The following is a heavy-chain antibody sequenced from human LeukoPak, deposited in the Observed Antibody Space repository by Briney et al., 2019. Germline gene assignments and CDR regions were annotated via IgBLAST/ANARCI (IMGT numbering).Heavy chain of an antibody. V-gene: IGHV1-8*01. D-gene: IGHD1-26*01. Sequence: ASVKVSCKASGYTFTSYDINWVRQPTAQGLEGMGWMNPNSGNTGYAQKFQGRVTMTRNNSISTAYMELSSLRSEDTAVYYCARGSEGATPYYYYGMDVWGQGTTVTVSS. CDR1: GYTFTSYD. CDR2: MNPNSGNT. J-gene: IGHJ6*02. CDR3: ARGSEGATPYYYYGMDV.